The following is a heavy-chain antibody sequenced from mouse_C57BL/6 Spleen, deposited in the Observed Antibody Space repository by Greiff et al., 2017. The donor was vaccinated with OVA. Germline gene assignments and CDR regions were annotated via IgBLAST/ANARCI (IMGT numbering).Heavy chain of an antibody. Sequence: VKLQESGAELVRPGASVTLSCKASGYTFTDYEMHWVKQTPVHGLEWIGAIDPETGGTAYNQKFKGKAILTADKSSSTAYMELRSLTSEDSAVYYCTRRSRAWFAYWGQGTLVTVSA. D-gene: IGHD1-1*01. CDR2: IDPETGGT. V-gene: IGHV1-15*01. CDR1: GYTFTDYE. J-gene: IGHJ3*01. CDR3: TRRSRAWFAY.